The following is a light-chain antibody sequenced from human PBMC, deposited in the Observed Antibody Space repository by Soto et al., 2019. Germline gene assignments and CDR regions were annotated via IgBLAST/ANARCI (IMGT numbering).Light chain of an antibody. Sequence: EIVLTQSPATLSVSPGERAILSCRASQSISSLLAWYQQKPGQAPRLLIYSASTRATGIPARFSGSGSGADFTLTISSLQSEDFAAYYCQQYYDWPITFGQGTRLE. J-gene: IGKJ5*01. CDR3: QQYYDWPIT. CDR1: QSISSL. CDR2: SAS. V-gene: IGKV3-15*01.